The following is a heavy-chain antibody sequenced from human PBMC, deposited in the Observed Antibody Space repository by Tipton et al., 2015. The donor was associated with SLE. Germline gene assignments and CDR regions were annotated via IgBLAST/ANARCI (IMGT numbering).Heavy chain of an antibody. CDR3: AKDRITMIVVVITPGAFDI. CDR1: GFTFSSYG. J-gene: IGHJ3*02. V-gene: IGHV3-30*18. CDR2: ISYDGSNK. Sequence: LSLTCAASGFTFSSYGMHWVRQAPGKGLEWVAVISYDGSNKYYADSVKGRFTISRDNSKNTLYLQMNSLRAEDTAVYYCAKDRITMIVVVITPGAFDIWGQGTMVTVSS. D-gene: IGHD3-22*01.